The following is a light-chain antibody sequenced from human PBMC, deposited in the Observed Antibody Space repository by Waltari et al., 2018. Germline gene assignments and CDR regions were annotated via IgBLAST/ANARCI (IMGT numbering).Light chain of an antibody. Sequence: SALTQPASVSASPGQSITISCNGTSSDVGDYNLVSWYQQHPAKAPKLLIFEVSKRPTGVSNRFSASKSGNTASMTISGLQAEDEATYHCCSYAGTNTWVFGGGTKVTVL. V-gene: IGLV2-23*02. CDR1: SSDVGDYNL. J-gene: IGLJ2*01. CDR3: CSYAGTNTWV. CDR2: EVS.